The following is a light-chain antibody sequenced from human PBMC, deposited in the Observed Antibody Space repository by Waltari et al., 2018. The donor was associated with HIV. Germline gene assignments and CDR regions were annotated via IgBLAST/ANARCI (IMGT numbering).Light chain of an antibody. V-gene: IGLV2-23*01. CDR3: CSYTSYSSRI. CDR2: EGS. Sequence: QSALTQPASVSGSPGQSITISCSGTSSYVGSLNLVSWYQPHPGKAPKLILYEGSKRPSGVSYRFSGSKFGNLASLTISGLQAEDEADYYCCSYTSYSSRIFGGGTKLTVL. J-gene: IGLJ2*01. CDR1: SSYVGSLNL.